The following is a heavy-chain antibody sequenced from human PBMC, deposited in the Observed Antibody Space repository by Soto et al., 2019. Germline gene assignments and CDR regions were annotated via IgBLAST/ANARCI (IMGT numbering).Heavy chain of an antibody. CDR3: ARRSHTCSGSDWHYVMDG. V-gene: IGHV1-69*01. CDR1: GGTFSSYA. D-gene: IGHD1-26*01. Sequence: SVQASCTASGGTFSSYAISWVRQAPGQGLEWMGGIIPIFGTANYAQKFQGRVTITADESTSTAYMELSSLRSEDTAVYYCARRSHTCSGSDWHYVMDGWGQGTTVT. J-gene: IGHJ6*02. CDR2: IIPIFGTA.